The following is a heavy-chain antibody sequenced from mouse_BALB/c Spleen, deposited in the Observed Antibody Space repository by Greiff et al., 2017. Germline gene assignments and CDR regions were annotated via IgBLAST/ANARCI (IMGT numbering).Heavy chain of an antibody. CDR2: INPYNGDT. D-gene: IGHD1-1*01. V-gene: IGHV1-20*02. J-gene: IGHJ2*01. Sequence: VQLQQSGPELVKPGASVKISCKASGYSFTGYFMNWVMQSHGKSLEWIGRINPYNGDTFYNQKFKGKATLTVDKSSSTAHMELRSLASEDSAVYDCARSKNYGSSLPVDYWGEGTTLTVSS. CDR1: GYSFTGYF. CDR3: ARSKNYGSSLPVDY.